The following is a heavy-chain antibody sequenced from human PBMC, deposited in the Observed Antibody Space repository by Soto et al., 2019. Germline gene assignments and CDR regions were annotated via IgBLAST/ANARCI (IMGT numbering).Heavy chain of an antibody. CDR2: IYYSGST. Sequence: SETLSLTCTVSGGSISSYYWSWIRQPPGKGLEWIGYIYYSGSTNYNPSLKSRVTISVDTSKNQFSLKLSSVTAADTAVYYCARAAYRFPWDWFDPWGQGTLVTVSS. D-gene: IGHD3-10*01. CDR3: ARAAYRFPWDWFDP. V-gene: IGHV4-59*01. CDR1: GGSISSYY. J-gene: IGHJ5*02.